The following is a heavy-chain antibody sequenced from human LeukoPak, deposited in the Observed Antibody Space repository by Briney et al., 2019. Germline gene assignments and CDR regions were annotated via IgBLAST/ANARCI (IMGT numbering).Heavy chain of an antibody. J-gene: IGHJ3*02. CDR3: ARDPAWGSVDI. Sequence: GGSLRLSCVASGFTFDDYTMHWVRQAPGKGLEWVSGTNWVTYIEGYADAVRGRFTVSRDNAKNSVSLQLNSLRVEDTGVYYCARDPAWGSVDIWGQGTMVTVSS. V-gene: IGHV3-9*01. CDR2: TNWVTYIE. D-gene: IGHD3-16*01. CDR1: GFTFDDYT.